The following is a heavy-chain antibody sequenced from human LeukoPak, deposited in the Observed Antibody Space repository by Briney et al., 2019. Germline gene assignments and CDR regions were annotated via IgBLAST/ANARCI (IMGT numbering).Heavy chain of an antibody. CDR1: GGSISTYY. CDR3: ARFSITAAGTNYFDY. Sequence: SETLSPTCTVSGGSISTYYWSWIRQPPGKGLEWIGYIYYSGSTNYNPSLKSRVTISVDTSKNQFSLKLSSVTAADTAVYYCARFSITAAGTNYFDYWGQGTLVTVSS. CDR2: IYYSGST. V-gene: IGHV4-59*01. D-gene: IGHD6-13*01. J-gene: IGHJ4*02.